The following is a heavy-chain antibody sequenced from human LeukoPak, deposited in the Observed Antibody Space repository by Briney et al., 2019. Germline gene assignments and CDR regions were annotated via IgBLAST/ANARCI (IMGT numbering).Heavy chain of an antibody. D-gene: IGHD3-22*01. Sequence: GGSLRLSCAASGFTFSSYSMNWVRQAPGKGLEWVSSISSSSSYIYYADSVKGRFTISRDNAKNSLYLQMNSLRAEDTAVYYCASCRPTYYYDSSPAYWGQGTLVTVSS. J-gene: IGHJ4*02. V-gene: IGHV3-21*04. CDR1: GFTFSSYS. CDR3: ASCRPTYYYDSSPAY. CDR2: ISSSSSYI.